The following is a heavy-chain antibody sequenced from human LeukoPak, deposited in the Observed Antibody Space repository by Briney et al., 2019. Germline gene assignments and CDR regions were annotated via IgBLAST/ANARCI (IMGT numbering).Heavy chain of an antibody. J-gene: IGHJ3*02. Sequence: GRSLRLSCAASGFTFSSYGMHWVRQAPGKGLEWVAVIWYDGSNKYYADSVKGRFTISRDNSKNTLYLQMDSLRAEDTAVYYCARVAYDTDAFDIWGQGTMVTVSS. V-gene: IGHV3-33*01. CDR3: ARVAYDTDAFDI. CDR2: IWYDGSNK. D-gene: IGHD2-8*01. CDR1: GFTFSSYG.